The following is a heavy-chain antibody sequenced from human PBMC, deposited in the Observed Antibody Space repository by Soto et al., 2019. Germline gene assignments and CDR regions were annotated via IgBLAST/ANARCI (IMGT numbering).Heavy chain of an antibody. Sequence: QVQLVQSGAEVKKPGASVKVPCKASGYTFTSYYMHWVRQAPGQGLEWMGIINPSGGSTSYAQKFQGRVTMTRDTSTSTVYMELSSLRSEDTAVYYCARVSRPEEHDYWGQGTLVTVSS. D-gene: IGHD6-6*01. J-gene: IGHJ4*02. CDR3: ARVSRPEEHDY. CDR2: INPSGGST. CDR1: GYTFTSYY. V-gene: IGHV1-46*03.